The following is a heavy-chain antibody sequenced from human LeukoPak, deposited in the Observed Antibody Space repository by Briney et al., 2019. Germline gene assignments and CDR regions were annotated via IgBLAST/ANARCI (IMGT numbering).Heavy chain of an antibody. CDR1: GYTFNNFG. Sequence: ASVTVSCTASGYTFNNFGITWVRQAPGQGLEWMGWISAYDGKTLSAQKVQGRVTMTTDTSTSTAYMELRSLRSDDSAVYYCARDAPSVTILVGYYYYYGMDVWGQGTTVTVSS. CDR3: ARDAPSVTILVGYYYYYGMDV. D-gene: IGHD2-15*01. CDR2: ISAYDGKT. J-gene: IGHJ6*02. V-gene: IGHV1-18*01.